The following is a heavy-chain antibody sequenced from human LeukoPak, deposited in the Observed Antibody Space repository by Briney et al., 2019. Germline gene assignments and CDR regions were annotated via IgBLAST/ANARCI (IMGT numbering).Heavy chain of an antibody. CDR1: GGSISSSSYY. D-gene: IGHD6-6*01. CDR2: IYYSGST. CDR3: ARLVRHYYYYYMDV. V-gene: IGHV4-39*01. Sequence: SETLSLTCTVSGGSISSSSYYWGWIRQPPGKGLEWIGSIYYSGSTYYNPSLKSRVTISVDTSKNQFSLKLSSVTAADTAVYYCARLVRHYYYYYMDVWGKGTTVTISS. J-gene: IGHJ6*03.